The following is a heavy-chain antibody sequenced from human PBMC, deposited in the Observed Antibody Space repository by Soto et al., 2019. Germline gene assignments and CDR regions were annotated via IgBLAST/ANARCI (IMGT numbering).Heavy chain of an antibody. CDR3: ARGNSSSSAAFDY. V-gene: IGHV3-30*04. J-gene: IGHJ4*02. CDR2: ISYDGRNK. CDR1: GFAFSSYA. D-gene: IGHD6-13*01. Sequence: PGGSLRLSCAASGFAFSSYAMHWVRQAPGKGLEWVAIISYDGRNKYYADSVKGRFTISRDNSKNTLYLQMNSLRDEDTAVYHCARGNSSSSAAFDYWGQGTLVTVSS.